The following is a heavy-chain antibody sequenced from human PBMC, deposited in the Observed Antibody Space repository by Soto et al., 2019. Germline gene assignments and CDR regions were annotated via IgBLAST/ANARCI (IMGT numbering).Heavy chain of an antibody. CDR2: IIPIFGTA. V-gene: IGHV1-69*01. CDR3: XRXXLSSGWYWRYFDY. J-gene: IGHJ4*02. Sequence: QVQLVQSGAEVKKPGSSVKVSCKASGGTFSSYAISWVRQAPGQGLEWMGGIIPIFGTANYAQKFQGRVTITADESTSTAYMELSSLRSEDTAVYXXXRXXLSSGWYWRYFDYWGQGTXVTVSS. D-gene: IGHD6-19*01. CDR1: GGTFSSYA.